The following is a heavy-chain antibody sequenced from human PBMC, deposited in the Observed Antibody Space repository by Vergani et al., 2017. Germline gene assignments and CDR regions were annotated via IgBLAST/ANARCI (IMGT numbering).Heavy chain of an antibody. CDR1: GGTFSSYT. Sequence: QVQLVQSGAEVKKPGSSVKVSCKASGGTFSSYTISWVRQAPGQGLEWMGRIIPILGIANSAQKFQGRVTITAEKSTSTAYMGMSSLRSEDTAVYYCARGRDERGVGRLNGLDPWGQGTLVTVSS. CDR3: ARGRDERGVGRLNGLDP. V-gene: IGHV1-69*02. J-gene: IGHJ5*02. CDR2: IIPILGIA. D-gene: IGHD1-1*01.